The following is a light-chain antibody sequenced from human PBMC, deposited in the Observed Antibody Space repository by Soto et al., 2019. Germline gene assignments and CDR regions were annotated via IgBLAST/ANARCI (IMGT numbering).Light chain of an antibody. CDR2: GAS. J-gene: IGKJ1*01. V-gene: IGKV3-15*01. Sequence: EIVVTQSPATLSVSPGERATLSCRASQSVSSDLAWYQQKPGQAPRLLIHGASTRATGIPARFSGSGSGTEFTLTIRSLQSEDFAVYYCQQYNSWPWTFGQGTKV. CDR3: QQYNSWPWT. CDR1: QSVSSD.